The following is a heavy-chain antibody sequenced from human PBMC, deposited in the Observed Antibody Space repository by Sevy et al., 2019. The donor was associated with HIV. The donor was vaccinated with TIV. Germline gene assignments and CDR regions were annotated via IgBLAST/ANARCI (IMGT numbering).Heavy chain of an antibody. V-gene: IGHV3-23*01. CDR2: LSFGCGKI. D-gene: IGHD2-8*01. Sequence: GGSLRLACAASGFAFYDYSMSWIRRAPGKGLEWVATLSFGCGKIDYADSVKGRFTISRDNSKNSFYLQMDNLRVEDTALYYCAREGCTRPHDYWVQGTRVTVSS. CDR3: AREGCTRPHDY. J-gene: IGHJ4*02. CDR1: GFAFYDYS.